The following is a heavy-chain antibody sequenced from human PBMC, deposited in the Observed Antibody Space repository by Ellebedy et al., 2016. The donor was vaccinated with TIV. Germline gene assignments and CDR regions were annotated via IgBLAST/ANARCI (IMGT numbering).Heavy chain of an antibody. CDR3: AKDQNGPRDDYNYGVAY. V-gene: IGHV3-30*18. CDR2: ISYHGTYK. J-gene: IGHJ4*02. Sequence: GESLKISCAASGFTFRDYGMHWVRQTPGKGLEWVAAISYHGTYKYYADSVKGRFSISRDNSRNTLYLKMDSLRPEDTAVYYCAKDQNGPRDDYNYGVAYWGQGTLVTVSS. D-gene: IGHD5-24*01. CDR1: GFTFRDYG.